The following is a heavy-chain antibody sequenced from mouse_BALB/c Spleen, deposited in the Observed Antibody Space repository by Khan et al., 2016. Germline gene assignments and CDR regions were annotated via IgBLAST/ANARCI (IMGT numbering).Heavy chain of an antibody. J-gene: IGHJ4*01. CDR1: GYTFTTYT. D-gene: IGHD1-1*01. Sequence: VQLQQSGPELVKPGASVKVSCKASGYTFTTYTMYWVKQRPGQNLEWIGYIDPYNGNTTYNQKFKGKATLTVDKSSNTAYMHLNSLASDDSAVYYCASALLRYAMDYWGQGTSVTVSS. CDR2: IDPYNGNT. V-gene: IGHV1S135*01. CDR3: ASALLRYAMDY.